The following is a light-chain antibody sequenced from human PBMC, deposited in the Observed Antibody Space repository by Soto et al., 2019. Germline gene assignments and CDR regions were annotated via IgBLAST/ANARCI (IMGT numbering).Light chain of an antibody. V-gene: IGKV1-5*03. Sequence: DIQMTQSPSTLSASVGDRVTITCRASQSISSWLAWYQQKPGKAPKVLIYKASSLKSGVPSRFSGSGSGTEFTLTISSLQPDDFATYYCQQYSSNPLTFGGGTKVEIK. CDR1: QSISSW. CDR2: KAS. J-gene: IGKJ4*01. CDR3: QQYSSNPLT.